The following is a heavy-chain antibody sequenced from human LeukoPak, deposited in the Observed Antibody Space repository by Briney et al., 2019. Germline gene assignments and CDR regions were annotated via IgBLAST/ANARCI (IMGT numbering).Heavy chain of an antibody. Sequence: SETLSLTCTVSGGSISSSSYYWGWIRQPPGKGLEWIGSIYYSGSTYYNPSLKSRVTISVDTSKNQFSLKLSSVTAADTAVYYCARVPINIAAAGTVGGYWGQGTLVTVSS. J-gene: IGHJ4*02. CDR3: ARVPINIAAAGTVGGY. D-gene: IGHD6-13*01. V-gene: IGHV4-39*07. CDR2: IYYSGST. CDR1: GGSISSSSYY.